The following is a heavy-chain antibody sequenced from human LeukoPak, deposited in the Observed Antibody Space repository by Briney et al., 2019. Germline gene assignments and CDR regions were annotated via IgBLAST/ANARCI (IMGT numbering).Heavy chain of an antibody. CDR3: AREEIRSWFDP. J-gene: IGHJ5*02. CDR1: GDSISGYY. D-gene: IGHD5-24*01. V-gene: IGHV4-59*01. Sequence: SETLSLTCTVSGDSISGYYCTWIRQPPGKGLEWIGHMYSSERANYNPSFKSRVTISVDTSKNQFSLKLSSVTAADTAVYYCAREEIRSWFDPWGQGTLVTVSS. CDR2: MYSSERA.